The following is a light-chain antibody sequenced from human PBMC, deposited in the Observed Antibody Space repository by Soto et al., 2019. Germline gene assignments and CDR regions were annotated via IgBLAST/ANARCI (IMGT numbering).Light chain of an antibody. V-gene: IGKV3D-20*01. CDR1: QSLSSNF. CDR2: DSS. J-gene: IGKJ1*01. Sequence: EIVLPQSPSTLSLSPGERSALAGVASQSLSSNFLAWYQQKPGQPPRLLIYDSSTRATGFPDRFSGSGSGTDFALTIIRLEPEDFAVYYCQQYDISPWTFGQGTKVHIK. CDR3: QQYDISPWT.